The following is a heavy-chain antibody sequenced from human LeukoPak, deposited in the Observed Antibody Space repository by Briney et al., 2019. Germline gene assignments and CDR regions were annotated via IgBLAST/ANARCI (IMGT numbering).Heavy chain of an antibody. Sequence: GGSLRLSCAASGFTFSSYWMHWVRQAPGKGLEWVSGITGSGGSTYYGDSVKGRFTISRDNPKNTLYLQMNSLRAEDTAVYYCAHCNGWYPYYCYMDVWGKGTTVTVSS. CDR3: AHCNGWYPYYCYMDV. CDR2: ITGSGGST. D-gene: IGHD6-19*01. V-gene: IGHV3-23*01. CDR1: GFTFSSYW. J-gene: IGHJ6*03.